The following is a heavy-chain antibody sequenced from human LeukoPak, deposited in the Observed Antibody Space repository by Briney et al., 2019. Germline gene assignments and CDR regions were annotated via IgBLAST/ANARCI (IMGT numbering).Heavy chain of an antibody. Sequence: PGGSLRVSCAASGFTFSSYAMSWVRQAPGKGLEWVSAIRGSGGITFYADSAKGRFTISRDNSKNTLYLQMNSLRAEDTAVYYCAKDWQSWSQGYFDYWGQGTLVTVSS. CDR2: IRGSGGIT. CDR1: GFTFSSYA. CDR3: AKDWQSWSQGYFDY. D-gene: IGHD2-8*01. J-gene: IGHJ4*02. V-gene: IGHV3-23*01.